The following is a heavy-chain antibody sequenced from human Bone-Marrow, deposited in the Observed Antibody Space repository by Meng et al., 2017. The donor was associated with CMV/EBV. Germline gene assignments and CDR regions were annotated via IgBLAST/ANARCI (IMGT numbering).Heavy chain of an antibody. V-gene: IGHV1-2*02. CDR1: TGYY. D-gene: IGHD4-17*01. Sequence: TGYYMHWVRQAPGQGLEWMGWINPNSGGTNYAQKFQGRVTMTRDTSISTAYMELSRLRSDDTAVYYCARDINEGDGDLYYYYYGMDVWGQGTTVTVSS. J-gene: IGHJ6*02. CDR3: ARDINEGDGDLYYYYYGMDV. CDR2: INPNSGGT.